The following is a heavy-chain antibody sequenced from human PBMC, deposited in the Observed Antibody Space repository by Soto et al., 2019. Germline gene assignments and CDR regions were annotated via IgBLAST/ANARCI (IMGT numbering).Heavy chain of an antibody. D-gene: IGHD2-15*01. CDR2: IIPIFGTA. V-gene: IGHV1-69*01. J-gene: IGHJ6*02. CDR3: ARSQGGSSSLDIYYYYYYGMDV. CDR1: GGTFSSYA. Sequence: QVQLVQSGAEVQKPGSSVKVSCKAPGGTFSSYAISWVRQAPGQGLEWMGGIIPIFGTANYAQKFQGRVTSTADESTSTSYMELSSLRSEDTAVYYCARSQGGSSSLDIYYYYYYGMDVWGQGTTVTVSS.